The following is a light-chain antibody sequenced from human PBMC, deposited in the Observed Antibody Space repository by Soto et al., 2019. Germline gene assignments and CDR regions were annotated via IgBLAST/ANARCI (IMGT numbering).Light chain of an antibody. CDR2: AAS. CDR1: QSISSY. Sequence: DIQMTQSPSSLSASVGDRVTITCRASQSISSYLNWYQQKPGKAPKLLIYAASSLQSGVPSRFSGSGYGTDFTLTISSLQPEDFVTYYSQQRYSTPPTFGQGTKVEIK. V-gene: IGKV1-39*01. CDR3: QQRYSTPPT. J-gene: IGKJ1*01.